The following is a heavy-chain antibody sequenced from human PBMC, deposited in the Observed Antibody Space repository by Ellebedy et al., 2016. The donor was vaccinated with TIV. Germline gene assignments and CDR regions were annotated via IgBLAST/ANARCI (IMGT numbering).Heavy chain of an antibody. V-gene: IGHV1-69*13. CDR3: GRVSAAGTIYYGMDV. CDR2: IIPIFGTA. J-gene: IGHJ6*02. Sequence: ASVKVSCKASGYTFTSYGISWVRQAPGQGLEWMGGIIPIFGTANYAQKLQGRVTITADEFTSTAYMELSSLRSEDTAVYYCGRVSAAGTIYYGMDVWGQGTTVTVSS. CDR1: GYTFTSYG. D-gene: IGHD6-13*01.